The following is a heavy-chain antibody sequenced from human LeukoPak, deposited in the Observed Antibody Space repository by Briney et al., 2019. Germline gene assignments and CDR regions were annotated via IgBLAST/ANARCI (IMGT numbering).Heavy chain of an antibody. J-gene: IGHJ4*02. CDR2: IWHDGSQK. CDR1: GFTFSNYG. CDR3: ANNFDY. V-gene: IGHV3-33*06. Sequence: GRSLRLSCAASGFTFSNYGMHWVRQAPGKGLEWVALIWHDGSQKNYADSVKGRLAISRDNSKNTLYLQMNSLRAEDTAIYYCANNFDYWGQGTLVTVSS.